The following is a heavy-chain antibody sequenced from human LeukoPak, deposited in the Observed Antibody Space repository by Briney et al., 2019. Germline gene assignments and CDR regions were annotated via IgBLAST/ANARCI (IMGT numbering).Heavy chain of an antibody. CDR3: ATGQVYYGSEY. Sequence: SETLSLTRTVPGGSISYYYWSWIRQPPGKGLEWIGYVYYTGSTNYNPSLKSRVTISLDTSNNQFSLKLSSVTAADTAVYYCATGQVYYGSEYWGQGTLVTVSS. D-gene: IGHD3-10*01. CDR1: GGSISYYY. V-gene: IGHV4-59*01. J-gene: IGHJ4*02. CDR2: VYYTGST.